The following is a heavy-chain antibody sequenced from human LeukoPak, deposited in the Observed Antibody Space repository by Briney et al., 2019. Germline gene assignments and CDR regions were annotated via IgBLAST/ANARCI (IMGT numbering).Heavy chain of an antibody. CDR3: ARRLRYFDWSYNWFDP. V-gene: IGHV5-51*01. Sequence: GESLKISCKGSGYRFTSYWIGWVRPMPGKGLEWMGIIYPGDSDTRYSPSFQGQVTISADKSISTAYLQWSSLKASDTAMYYCARRLRYFDWSYNWFDPWGQGTLVTVSS. CDR1: GYRFTSYW. J-gene: IGHJ5*02. CDR2: IYPGDSDT. D-gene: IGHD3-9*01.